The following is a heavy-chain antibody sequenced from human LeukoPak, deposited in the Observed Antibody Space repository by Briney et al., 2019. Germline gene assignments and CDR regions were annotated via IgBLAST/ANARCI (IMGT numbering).Heavy chain of an antibody. Sequence: RSGGSLRLSCAASGFTFTSYWMTWVRQAPGKGLEWVANLNQDGSEEYYVDSVKGRFTISRDNAKSSLYLQMNSLRVEDTAVYYCASSLPPDYYYMAVWGKGTSVTVSS. CDR2: LNQDGSEE. CDR3: ASSLPPDYYYMAV. J-gene: IGHJ6*03. CDR1: GFTFTSYW. V-gene: IGHV3-7*01.